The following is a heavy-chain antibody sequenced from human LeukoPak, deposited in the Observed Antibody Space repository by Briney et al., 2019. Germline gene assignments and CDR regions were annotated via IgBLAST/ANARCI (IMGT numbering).Heavy chain of an antibody. J-gene: IGHJ4*02. Sequence: PSETLSLTCTVSGGSISSDDYYWSWIRQPPGKGLEWMGYIYYSGTTSYNPSLKSRVTISVDTSKNQFSLKVTSMTAADTAVYYCARDRELGYWGQGTLVTVSS. CDR3: ARDRELGY. D-gene: IGHD3-10*01. CDR1: GGSISSDDYY. CDR2: IYYSGTT. V-gene: IGHV4-30-4*01.